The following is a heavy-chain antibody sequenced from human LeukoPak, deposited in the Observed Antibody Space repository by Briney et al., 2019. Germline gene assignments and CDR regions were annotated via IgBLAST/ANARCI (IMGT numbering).Heavy chain of an antibody. CDR3: ARGPVTTKYYFDY. D-gene: IGHD4-11*01. J-gene: IGHJ4*02. CDR1: GGSFSGYY. CDR2: INHSGST. V-gene: IGHV4-34*01. Sequence: SETLSLTCAVYGGSFSGYYWSWIRQPPGKGLEWIGEINHSGSTNYNPSLKSRVTISVDTSKNQFSLKLSSVTAADTAVYYCARGPVTTKYYFDYWGQGTLVTVSS.